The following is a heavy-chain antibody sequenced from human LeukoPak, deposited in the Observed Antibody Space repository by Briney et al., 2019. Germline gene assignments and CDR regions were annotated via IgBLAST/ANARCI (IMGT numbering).Heavy chain of an antibody. Sequence: PGGSLRLFCAASGVTFSSYVMLWVREAPGKGLEWVALISSDGNDKLYGDSMNARFTISRDDSENTVYLQMNSLRAEDTAVSYCTTKVSRGNSGDDYDDWGQGTLVTVSS. D-gene: IGHD5-12*01. CDR2: ISSDGNDK. CDR1: GVTFSSYV. J-gene: IGHJ4*02. V-gene: IGHV3-30*03. CDR3: TTKVSRGNSGDDYDD.